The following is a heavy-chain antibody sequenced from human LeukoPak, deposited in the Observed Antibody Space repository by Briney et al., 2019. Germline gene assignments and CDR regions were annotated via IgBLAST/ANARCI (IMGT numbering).Heavy chain of an antibody. CDR2: IRHDGSNK. Sequence: EPGGSLRLSCAASGFTFSSYGMHWVRQAPGKGLEWVAFIRHDGSNKYYADSVKGRFTISRDNSKNTLYLQMNSLRAEDTAVYYCAKKANALRDAFDIWGQGTMVTVSS. J-gene: IGHJ3*02. CDR1: GFTFSSYG. V-gene: IGHV3-30*02. CDR3: AKKANALRDAFDI.